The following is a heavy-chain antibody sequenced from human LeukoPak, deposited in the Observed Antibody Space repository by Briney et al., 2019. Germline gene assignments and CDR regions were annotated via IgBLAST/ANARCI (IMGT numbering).Heavy chain of an antibody. Sequence: ASETLSLTCTVSGGSISSGGYYWRWIRQHPGKGLEWIGYIYYSGSTNYNPSLKSRVTISVDTSKNQFSLKLSSVTAADTAVYYCARDSVVRGVDYWGQGTLVTVSS. CDR1: GGSISSGGYY. D-gene: IGHD3-10*01. V-gene: IGHV4-61*08. CDR2: IYYSGST. J-gene: IGHJ4*02. CDR3: ARDSVVRGVDY.